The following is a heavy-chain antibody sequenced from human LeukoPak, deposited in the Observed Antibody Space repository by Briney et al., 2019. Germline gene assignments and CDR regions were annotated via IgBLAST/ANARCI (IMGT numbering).Heavy chain of an antibody. V-gene: IGHV4-4*07. J-gene: IGHJ4*02. CDR2: IYASGST. CDR3: VRGSTIDGPYYFDY. D-gene: IGHD3-9*01. Sequence: SETLSLTCTVSGGSISSYWSWIRQPAGKGLEWIGRIYASGSTSYNPSLKSRVTMSVDTSKNQFSLKLSSVTAADTAVYYCVRGSTIDGPYYFDYWGQGTLVTVSS. CDR1: GGSISSY.